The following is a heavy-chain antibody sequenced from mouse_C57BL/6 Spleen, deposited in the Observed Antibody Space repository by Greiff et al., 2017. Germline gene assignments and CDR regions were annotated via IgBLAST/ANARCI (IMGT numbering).Heavy chain of an antibody. V-gene: IGHV1-72*01. CDR2: IDPSSGGT. Sequence: QVQLQQPGAELVKPGASVKLSCKASGYTFTSYWMHWVKQRPGRGLEWIGRIDPSSGGTKYNEKFKSKATLTVDKPSSTAYMQLSSLTSEGSAVYYCADAEYDVWYFDVWGTGTTVTVSS. CDR1: GYTFTSYW. CDR3: ADAEYDVWYFDV. D-gene: IGHD2-10*02. J-gene: IGHJ1*03.